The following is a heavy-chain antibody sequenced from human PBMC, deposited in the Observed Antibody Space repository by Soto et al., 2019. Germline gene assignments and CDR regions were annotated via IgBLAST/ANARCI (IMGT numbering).Heavy chain of an antibody. CDR1: GFIFKNYA. D-gene: IGHD6-6*01. CDR3: TKSSGGSSSVGMDY. Sequence: QVQLVESGGGVVQPGRSLRLSCAVSGFIFKNYALNWVRQAPGKGLEWVASITRDGYNKYYADSVKGRFTISRDNSKNTLSLQMTALRVEDSSAYYCTKSSGGSSSVGMDYWGPGTLVTVSS. V-gene: IGHV3-30*04. CDR2: ITRDGYNK. J-gene: IGHJ4*02.